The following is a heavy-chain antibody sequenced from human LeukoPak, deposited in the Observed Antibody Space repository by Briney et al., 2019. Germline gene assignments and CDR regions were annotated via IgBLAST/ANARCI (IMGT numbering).Heavy chain of an antibody. J-gene: IGHJ5*02. CDR2: ISPYNGDT. D-gene: IGHD2-21*02. V-gene: IGHV1-18*01. CDR3: AREVEHIVVVTAYNWFDP. Sequence: GASVKVSCKTSGYTFTNYGITWVRQAPGQGLEWMGWISPYNGDTNYARKLRGRVTMTTDTSTSTAYMEVRSLTYDDTAVYYCAREVEHIVVVTAYNWFDPWGQGTLVTVSS. CDR1: GYTFTNYG.